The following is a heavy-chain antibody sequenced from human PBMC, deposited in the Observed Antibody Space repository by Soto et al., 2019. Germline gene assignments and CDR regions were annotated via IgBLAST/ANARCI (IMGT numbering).Heavy chain of an antibody. D-gene: IGHD6-19*01. CDR1: GFTFKYIW. CDR2: IKSRTDGGAT. V-gene: IGHV3-15*07. Sequence: EVQLLESGGDLVEPGGSLRLSCAASGFTFKYIWLIWVRQAPGKGLEWVGRIKSRTDGGATDYAAPVKGRFTISRDDSKNTLYLQMDGLKTEDTAMYFCAALRAGSGWKGDDAFNIWGQGTMVTVSS. J-gene: IGHJ3*02. CDR3: AALRAGSGWKGDDAFNI.